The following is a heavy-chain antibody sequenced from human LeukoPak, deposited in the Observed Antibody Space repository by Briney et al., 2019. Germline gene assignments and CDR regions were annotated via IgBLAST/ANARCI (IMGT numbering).Heavy chain of an antibody. CDR2: INSDGSST. V-gene: IGHV3-74*01. Sequence: GGSLRLSCAASGFTFSRYWMHWVRQAPGKGLVWVSCINSDGSSTTYADSVKGRFTISRDNAKNTLYLQMNSLRAEDTAMYYCARDTQASRFDHWGQGTLVTVSS. CDR3: ARDTQASRFDH. CDR1: GFTFSRYW. J-gene: IGHJ4*02. D-gene: IGHD2/OR15-2a*01.